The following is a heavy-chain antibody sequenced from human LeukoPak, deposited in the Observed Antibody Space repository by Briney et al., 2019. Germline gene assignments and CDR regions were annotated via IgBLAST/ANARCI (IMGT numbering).Heavy chain of an antibody. CDR3: AKCDNGAYYYVDY. V-gene: IGHV3-23*01. J-gene: IGHJ4*02. D-gene: IGHD4/OR15-4a*01. CDR2: ISGTGGTT. Sequence: GGSLRLSCAASGFTFSNYALSWVRQAPGRGLEWVSAISGTGGTTYYADSVRGRFIISRDDSKNTLDLQMNSLRAEDTAVYYCAKCDNGAYYYVDYWGQGTLVTVSS. CDR1: GFTFSNYA.